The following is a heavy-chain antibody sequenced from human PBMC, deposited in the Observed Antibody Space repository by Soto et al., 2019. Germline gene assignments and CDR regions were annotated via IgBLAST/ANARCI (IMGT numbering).Heavy chain of an antibody. CDR3: ARVRWTVAGPGHFDY. Sequence: SEMLSLRYSVAGGYISSYYWSWIRQKPGKGLEWIGYIYYSGSTNYNPSLKSRVTISVDTSKNQFSLKLSSVTAADTAVYYCARVRWTVAGPGHFDYWGQGTLVTVSS. J-gene: IGHJ4*02. CDR1: GGYISSYY. V-gene: IGHV4-59*01. D-gene: IGHD6-19*01. CDR2: IYYSGST.